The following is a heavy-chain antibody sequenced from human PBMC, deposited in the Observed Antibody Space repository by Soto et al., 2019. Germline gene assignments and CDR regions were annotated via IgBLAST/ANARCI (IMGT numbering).Heavy chain of an antibody. V-gene: IGHV4-34*01. J-gene: IGHJ4*02. CDR2: INHSGST. CDR1: GGSFSGYY. CDR3: ASISAAGENDY. Sequence: SETLSLTCAVYGGSFSGYYWSWIRQPPGKGLEWIGEINHSGSTNYNPSLKSRVTISVDTSKNQFSLKLSSVTAADTAVYYCASISAAGENDYWGQGTLVTVSS. D-gene: IGHD6-13*01.